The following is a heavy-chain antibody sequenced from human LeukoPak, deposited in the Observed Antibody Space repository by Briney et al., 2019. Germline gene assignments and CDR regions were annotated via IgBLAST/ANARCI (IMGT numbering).Heavy chain of an antibody. CDR1: GGSFSGYY. J-gene: IGHJ4*02. V-gene: IGHV4-34*01. CDR2: INHSGST. D-gene: IGHD3-22*01. CDR3: ARGPYYYDSSGYFDY. Sequence: SETLSLTCAVYGGSFSGYYWSWIRQPPGKGLEWIGEINHSGSTNYNPSLKSRVTISVDTSKNQFSLELSSVTAADTAVYYCARGPYYYDSSGYFDYWGQGTLVTVSS.